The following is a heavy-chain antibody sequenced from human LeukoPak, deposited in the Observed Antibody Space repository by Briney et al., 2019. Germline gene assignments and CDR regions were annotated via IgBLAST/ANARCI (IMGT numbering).Heavy chain of an antibody. Sequence: SETLSLTCTVSGGSISSSSYYWGWIRQPPGKGLEWIGSIYYSGSTYYNPSLKSRVTISVDTSKNQFSLKLSSVTAADTAVYYCARDGAITIFSDYYMDVWGKGTTVTVSS. D-gene: IGHD3-9*01. CDR2: IYYSGST. J-gene: IGHJ6*03. V-gene: IGHV4-39*07. CDR3: ARDGAITIFSDYYMDV. CDR1: GGSISSSSYY.